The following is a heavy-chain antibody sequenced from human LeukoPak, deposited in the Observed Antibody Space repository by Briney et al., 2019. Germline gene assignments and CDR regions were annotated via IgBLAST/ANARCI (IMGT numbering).Heavy chain of an antibody. V-gene: IGHV3-48*01. CDR1: GFTFSSYN. CDR3: ARGGGSYVNWFDP. Sequence: GGSPRLSCVASGFTFSSYNMNWVRQPPGKGLEWVSYISGSGTTIYYADSVRGRFTISRDNAKSSLYLQMKSLRAEDTAVYYCARGGGSYVNWFDPWGQGTLVTVST. D-gene: IGHD1-26*01. CDR2: ISGSGTTI. J-gene: IGHJ5*02.